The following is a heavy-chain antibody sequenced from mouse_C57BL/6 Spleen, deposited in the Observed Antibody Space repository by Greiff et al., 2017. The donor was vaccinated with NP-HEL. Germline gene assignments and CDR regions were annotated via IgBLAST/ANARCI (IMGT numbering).Heavy chain of an antibody. CDR1: GFSFNTYA. CDR3: VRHYGWYFDV. CDR2: IRSKSNNYAT. D-gene: IGHD1-1*02. V-gene: IGHV10-1*01. Sequence: EVKLMESGGGLVQPKGSLKLSCAASGFSFNTYAMNWVRQAPGKGLEWVARIRSKSNNYATYYADSVKDRFTISRDDSESMLYLQMNNLKTEDTAMYYCVRHYGWYFDVWGTGTTVTVSS. J-gene: IGHJ1*03.